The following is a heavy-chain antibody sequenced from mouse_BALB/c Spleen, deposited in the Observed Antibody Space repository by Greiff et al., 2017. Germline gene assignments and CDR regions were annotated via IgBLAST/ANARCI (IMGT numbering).Heavy chain of an antibody. CDR2: IYPGDGDT. V-gene: IGHV1-87*01. CDR3: ARDIHYYGYDFDY. D-gene: IGHD1-2*01. CDR1: GYTFTSYW. J-gene: IGHJ2*01. Sequence: VQLQQSGAELARPGASVKLSCKASGYTFTSYWMQWVKQRPGQGLEWIGAIYPGDGDTRYTQKFKGKATLTADKSSSTAYMQLSSLASEDSAVYYCARDIHYYGYDFDYWGQGTTLTVSS.